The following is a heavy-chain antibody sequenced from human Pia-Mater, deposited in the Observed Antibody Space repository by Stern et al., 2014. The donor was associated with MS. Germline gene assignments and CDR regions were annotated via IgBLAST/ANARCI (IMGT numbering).Heavy chain of an antibody. CDR3: ARGRGGNYRXXFDY. CDR1: GFTFSSYS. CDR2: ISSGGSYI. Sequence: VQLXXXGGGLVKPGGSLRLSCAASGFTFSSYSMNWVRQAPGKGLEWVASISSGGSYIYYADSLKGRFTISRDNAKNSLYLQMNSLRAEDTAVYYCARGRGGNYRXXFDYWGQGTLVTVSS. D-gene: IGHD4-23*01. V-gene: IGHV3-21*01. J-gene: IGHJ4*02.